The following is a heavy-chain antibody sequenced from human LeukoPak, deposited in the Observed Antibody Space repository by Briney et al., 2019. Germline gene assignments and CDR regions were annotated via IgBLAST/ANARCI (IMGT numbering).Heavy chain of an antibody. CDR3: ARDSDAPGDY. CDR1: GFTFSSYA. Sequence: GRSLRLSCAASGFTFSSYAMHWVRQAPGKGLEWVAVISYDGSNKYYADSVKGRFTISRDNSKNTLYLQMNSLRAEDTAVYYCARDSDAPGDYWGQGTLVTVSP. CDR2: ISYDGSNK. V-gene: IGHV3-30-3*01. J-gene: IGHJ4*02.